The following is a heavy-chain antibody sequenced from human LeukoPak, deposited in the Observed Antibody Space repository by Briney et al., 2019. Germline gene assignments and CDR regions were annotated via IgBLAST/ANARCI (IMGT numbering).Heavy chain of an antibody. J-gene: IGHJ4*02. CDR1: GFTFSSYA. V-gene: IGHV3-30-3*01. D-gene: IGHD4-23*01. CDR2: ISYDGSNK. Sequence: TGGSLRLSCAASGFTFSSYAMHCVRQAPGKGLEWVAVISYDGSNKYYADSVKGRFTISRDNSKNTLYLQMNSLRAEDTAVYYCASFYGGNFDFDYWGQGTLVTVSS. CDR3: ASFYGGNFDFDY.